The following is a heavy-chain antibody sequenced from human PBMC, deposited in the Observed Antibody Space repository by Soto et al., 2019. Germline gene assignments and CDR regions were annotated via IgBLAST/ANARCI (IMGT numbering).Heavy chain of an antibody. CDR2: TYYRSKWYN. CDR1: GDSVSSNSAA. D-gene: IGHD3-22*01. J-gene: IGHJ3*02. V-gene: IGHV6-1*01. CDR3: ARELHYYDSSGYYSPDSFDI. Sequence: SQTLSLTCAISGDSVSSNSAAWNWIRQSPSRGLEWLGRTYYRSKWYNDYAVSVKSRITINPDTSMNQFSLQLNSVTPEDTAVYYCARELHYYDSSGYYSPDSFDIWCQGTMVTV.